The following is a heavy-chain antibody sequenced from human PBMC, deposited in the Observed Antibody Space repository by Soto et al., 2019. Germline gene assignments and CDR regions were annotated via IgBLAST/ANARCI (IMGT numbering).Heavy chain of an antibody. V-gene: IGHV1-18*01. CDR3: ARDSPSSGLLGTNY. D-gene: IGHD6-19*01. CDR2: ISAFNGDT. J-gene: IGHJ4*02. CDR1: GFTFTRYG. Sequence: QVQLVQSGAEVKKPGASVKVSCQASGFTFTRYGISWVRQAPGQGLEWMGWISAFNGDTTYAQRLQGRVSMTTDTSTDTAHMELRSLRSDDTAVYYCARDSPSSGLLGTNYWGQGTLVSVSS.